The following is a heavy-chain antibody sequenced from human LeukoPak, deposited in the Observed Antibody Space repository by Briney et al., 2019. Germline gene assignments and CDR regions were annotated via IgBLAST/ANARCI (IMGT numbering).Heavy chain of an antibody. Sequence: ASVKVSCKASGYTFTGHYMHWVRQAPGQGLEWMGWINPNSGGTNYAQKFQGRVTMTRDTSISTAYMELSRLRSDDTAVYYCAREVLLSSSPTDYWGQGTLVTVSS. J-gene: IGHJ4*02. D-gene: IGHD6-13*01. CDR3: AREVLLSSSPTDY. CDR1: GYTFTGHY. CDR2: INPNSGGT. V-gene: IGHV1-2*02.